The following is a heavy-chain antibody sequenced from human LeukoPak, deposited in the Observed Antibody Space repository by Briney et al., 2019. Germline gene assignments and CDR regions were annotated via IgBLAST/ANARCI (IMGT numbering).Heavy chain of an antibody. CDR3: AGGVHYYDSSGYSGYYYYYYMDV. Sequence: PSETLSLTCTVSGGSISSYYWSWIRQPPGKGLEWIGYIYYSGSTNYNPSLKSRVTISVDTSKNQFSLKLSSVTAADTAVYYCAGGVHYYDSSGYSGYYYYYYMDVWGKGTTVTVSS. D-gene: IGHD3-22*01. CDR2: IYYSGST. V-gene: IGHV4-59*01. CDR1: GGSISSYY. J-gene: IGHJ6*03.